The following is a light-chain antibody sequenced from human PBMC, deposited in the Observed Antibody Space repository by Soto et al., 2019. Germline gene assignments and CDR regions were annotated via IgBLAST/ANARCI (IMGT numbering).Light chain of an antibody. CDR2: GAS. V-gene: IGKV3-20*01. CDR1: QTVSSNY. CDR3: QQYGSSLSWT. Sequence: EIILSQSPDTLSLSPGERATLSCRASQTVSSNYLAWYQQKPGQAPRLLIYGASSRATGIPDRFSGSGSGTDFTLTISRLEPEDFAVYYCQQYGSSLSWTFGQGTKVDIK. J-gene: IGKJ1*01.